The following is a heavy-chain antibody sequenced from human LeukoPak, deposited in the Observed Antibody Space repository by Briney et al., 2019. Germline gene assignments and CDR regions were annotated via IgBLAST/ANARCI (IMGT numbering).Heavy chain of an antibody. J-gene: IGHJ4*02. D-gene: IGHD6-19*01. CDR3: AKDHGVAVAGMYY. V-gene: IGHV3-23*01. Sequence: PGGSLRLSCAVSGLTFSNYAMSWVRQAPGKGLEWVSAISGSGENTHYADSVQGRFIISRDNSRNTLYLQMNSLRADDTAVYYCAKDHGVAVAGMYYWGQGTLVTVSS. CDR1: GLTFSNYA. CDR2: ISGSGENT.